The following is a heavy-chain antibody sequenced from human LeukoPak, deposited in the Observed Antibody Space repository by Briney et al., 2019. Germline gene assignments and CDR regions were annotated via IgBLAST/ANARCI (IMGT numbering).Heavy chain of an antibody. CDR1: GFTFSSCG. CDR3: AKDKSSSSKNFDY. CDR2: IRYDGSNN. D-gene: IGHD6-13*01. V-gene: IGHV3-30*02. J-gene: IGHJ4*02. Sequence: PGGSLGLSCAASGFTFSSCGMHWVRQAPGKGLEWVAFIRYDGSNNYYEDSVKGRFTISRDNSKNTLYLQMNSLRAEDTAVYYCAKDKSSSSKNFDYWGQGTLVTVSS.